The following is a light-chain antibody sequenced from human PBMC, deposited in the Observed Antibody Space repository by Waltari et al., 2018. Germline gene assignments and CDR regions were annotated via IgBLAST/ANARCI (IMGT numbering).Light chain of an antibody. V-gene: IGLV1-44*01. CDR1: TSNIGRNA. CDR3: AAWDDSVSGPYVV. Sequence: QSVLTQPPSASGTPGQTVTISCSGSTSNIGRNAVNWYQNFPGAAPTLLIYHGSPRPSGVPGRVSASKSGTAASLAISGLQSEDEADYYCAAWDDSVSGPYVVFGGGTKLTVL. J-gene: IGLJ2*01. CDR2: HGS.